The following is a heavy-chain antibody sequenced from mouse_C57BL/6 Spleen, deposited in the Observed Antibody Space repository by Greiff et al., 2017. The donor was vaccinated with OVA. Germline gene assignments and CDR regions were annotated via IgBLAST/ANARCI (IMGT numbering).Heavy chain of an antibody. Sequence: QVQLQQPGAELVRPGSSVKLSCKASGYTFTSYWMDWVKQRPGQGLEWIGNIYPSDSDTHYNQKFKDKATLTVDTASSTAYMQLSSLPSEDSAVYYCAIGSSAYGFAYWGQGTLVTVSA. CDR3: AIGSSAYGFAY. CDR2: IYPSDSDT. V-gene: IGHV1-61*01. D-gene: IGHD3-2*02. CDR1: GYTFTSYW. J-gene: IGHJ3*01.